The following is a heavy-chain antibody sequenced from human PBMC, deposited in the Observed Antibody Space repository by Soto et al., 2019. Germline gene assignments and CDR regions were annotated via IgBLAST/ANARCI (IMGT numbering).Heavy chain of an antibody. J-gene: IGHJ4*02. V-gene: IGHV4-39*01. D-gene: IGHD3-22*01. CDR2: IYYSVST. CDR3: ARHPTYYYDSSGYLFDY. CDR1: GGSISSSSYY. Sequence: SETLSLTCTVSGGSISSSSYYWGWIRQPPGKGLEWIGSIYYSVSTYYNPSLKSRVTISVDTSKNQFSLKLSSVTAADTAVYYCARHPTYYYDSSGYLFDYWGQGTLVTAPQ.